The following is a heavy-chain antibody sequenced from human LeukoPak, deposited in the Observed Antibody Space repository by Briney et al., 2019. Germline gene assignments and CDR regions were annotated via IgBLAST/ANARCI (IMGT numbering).Heavy chain of an antibody. CDR3: ARDCVIVGAPCYDS. CDR2: IKEDGSEK. Sequence: GGSLRLSCAASGFTFSSYWMSWVRQAPGEGLEWVANIKEDGSEKIYVDSLKGRFTISRDNAKSSLYLQMNSLRAEDTAVYYCARDCVIVGAPCYDSWGQGTLVTVSS. D-gene: IGHD1-26*01. CDR1: GFTFSSYW. V-gene: IGHV3-7*04. J-gene: IGHJ4*02.